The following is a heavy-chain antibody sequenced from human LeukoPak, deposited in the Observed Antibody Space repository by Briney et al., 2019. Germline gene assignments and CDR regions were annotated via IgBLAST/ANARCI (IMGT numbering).Heavy chain of an antibody. CDR2: ITTYNGNT. CDR1: GYTFTSFG. J-gene: IGHJ4*02. CDR3: ARAVGSGWSSYFDY. D-gene: IGHD6-19*01. V-gene: IGHV1-18*01. Sequence: VASVKVSCKASGYTFTSFGISWVRQAPGQGLEWMGWITTYNGNTKYAQKVQGRVTMTTDTSTSTAYMELGSLRSDDTAVYYCARAVGSGWSSYFDYWGQGTLVAVSS.